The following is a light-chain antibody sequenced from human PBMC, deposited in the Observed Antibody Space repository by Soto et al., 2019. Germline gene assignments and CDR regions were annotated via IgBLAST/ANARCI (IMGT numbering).Light chain of an antibody. CDR1: QSLLHSNGYNY. CDR2: LGS. J-gene: IGKJ2*01. V-gene: IGKV2-28*01. CDR3: MQALQPLYT. Sequence: DIVMTQSPLSLPVTPGEPASISCRSSQSLLHSNGYNYLDWYLQKPGQSPQLLIYLGSNRASGVPDRFSGSGSGTDFTLKISRVEAEDVGVYYCMQALQPLYTFGQGPKLEIK.